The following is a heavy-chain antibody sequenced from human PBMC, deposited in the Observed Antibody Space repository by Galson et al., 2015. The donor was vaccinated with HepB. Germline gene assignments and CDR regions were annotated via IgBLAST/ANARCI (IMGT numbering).Heavy chain of an antibody. J-gene: IGHJ4*02. D-gene: IGHD2-21*02. CDR2: ISSSGSTI. Sequence: SLRLSCAASGFTFSDYYMSWIRQAPGKGLEWVSYISSSGSTIYYADSVKGRFTISRDNAKNSLYLQMNSLRAEDTAVYYCARSPVTLLFVVVTAIDPGYYFDYWGQGTLVTVSS. CDR1: GFTFSDYY. CDR3: ARSPVTLLFVVVTAIDPGYYFDY. V-gene: IGHV3-11*01.